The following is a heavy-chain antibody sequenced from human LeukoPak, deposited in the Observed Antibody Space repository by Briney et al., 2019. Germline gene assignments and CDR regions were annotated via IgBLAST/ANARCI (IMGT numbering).Heavy chain of an antibody. CDR3: ARTIRFSGYERYFDQ. Sequence: SETLSLTCTVSGCSISGSWYYWGWIRQAPGKGLEGSGSSHYSGSTYDNPSLKSRLTLSVDTSKNQFSLKLTSVTAADTAVYFCARTIRFSGYERYFDQWRHGPLVTVPS. D-gene: IGHD5-12*01. CDR1: GCSISGSWYY. J-gene: IGHJ4*01. CDR2: SHYSGST. V-gene: IGHV4-39*01.